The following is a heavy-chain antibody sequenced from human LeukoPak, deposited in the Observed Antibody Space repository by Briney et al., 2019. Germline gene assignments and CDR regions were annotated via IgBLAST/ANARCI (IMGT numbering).Heavy chain of an antibody. D-gene: IGHD6-19*01. V-gene: IGHV4-39*02. J-gene: IGHJ5*02. Sequence: SETLSLTCTVSGGSISSSYYYWGWIRQPPGKGLEWIGSIYYSGSTYYNPSLKSRVTISVDTSKNQFSLKLRSVTAADTAVYYCARDRLVVGSSGWPNWFDPWGQGTLVTVSS. CDR2: IYYSGST. CDR1: GGSISSSYYY. CDR3: ARDRLVVGSSGWPNWFDP.